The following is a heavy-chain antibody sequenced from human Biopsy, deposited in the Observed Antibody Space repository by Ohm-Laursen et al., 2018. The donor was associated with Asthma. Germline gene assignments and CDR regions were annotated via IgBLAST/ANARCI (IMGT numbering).Heavy chain of an antibody. J-gene: IGHJ4*02. Sequence: GTLSLTCTVSGGSISSYYWSWIRQPPGRGLEWIGYTYSSGSTNYNPSLKSRVTISVDTSKNQFSLKLSSVTAADTAVYYCARGWNCGGDCYSLDYWGQGTLVTVSS. CDR2: TYSSGST. CDR3: ARGWNCGGDCYSLDY. D-gene: IGHD2-21*02. CDR1: GGSISSYY. V-gene: IGHV4-59*12.